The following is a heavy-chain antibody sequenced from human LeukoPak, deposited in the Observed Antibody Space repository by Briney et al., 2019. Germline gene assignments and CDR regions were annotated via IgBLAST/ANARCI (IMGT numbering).Heavy chain of an antibody. CDR2: ISTYNGDT. CDR1: GYTFTGYY. V-gene: IGHV1-18*04. D-gene: IGHD3-10*01. Sequence: PWASVKVSCKASGYTFTGYYMHWVRQAPGQGLEWMGWISTYNGDTNSAQKFQGRVTLTTDTSTSTAYMELRSLRYDDTAVYYCTRRGPPATNWFDPWGQGTLVTVSS. J-gene: IGHJ5*02. CDR3: TRRGPPATNWFDP.